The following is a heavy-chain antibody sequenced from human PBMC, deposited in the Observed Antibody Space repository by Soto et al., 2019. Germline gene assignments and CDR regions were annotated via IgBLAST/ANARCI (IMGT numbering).Heavy chain of an antibody. J-gene: IGHJ4*02. Sequence: SETLSLTCTVSGGSISNSSYLWGWIRQPPGKGLQCIGSVSYSGSTYYNPSLKSRVTISVDTSKTQSSLRLSSVTAADTAVYYCSRITVSGPITGCDYWGQGAMGTVSS. CDR3: SRITVSGPITGCDY. CDR1: GGSISNSSYL. V-gene: IGHV4-39*01. CDR2: VSYSGST. D-gene: IGHD1-20*01.